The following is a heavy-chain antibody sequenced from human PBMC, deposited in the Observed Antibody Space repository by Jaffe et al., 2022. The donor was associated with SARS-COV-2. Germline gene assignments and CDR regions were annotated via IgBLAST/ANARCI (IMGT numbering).Heavy chain of an antibody. D-gene: IGHD4-4*01. CDR2: INGDGTST. CDR3: VRVPLQNSRSWFDP. J-gene: IGHJ5*02. CDR1: GFTFSKYW. Sequence: EVQLVESGGGLVQPGGSLRLSCAASGFTFSKYWMHWVRQAPGKGLVWVSRINGDGTSTNYADSVKGRFTISRDNAKNTLYLQMNSLSADDTAVYYCVRVPLQNSRSWFDPWGQGTLVTVSS. V-gene: IGHV3-74*01.